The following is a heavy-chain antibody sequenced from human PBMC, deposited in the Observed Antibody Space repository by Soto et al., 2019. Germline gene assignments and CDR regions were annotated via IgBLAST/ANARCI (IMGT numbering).Heavy chain of an antibody. J-gene: IGHJ4*02. Sequence: PSETLSLTCAVYGGSFSGYYWSWIRQPPGKGLEWIGEINHSGSTNYNPSLKSRVTISVDTSKNQFSLKLSSVTAADTAVYYCARGSSSWLLDYWGQGTLVTVSS. CDR3: ARGSSSWLLDY. CDR2: INHSGST. D-gene: IGHD6-13*01. CDR1: GGSFSGYY. V-gene: IGHV4-34*01.